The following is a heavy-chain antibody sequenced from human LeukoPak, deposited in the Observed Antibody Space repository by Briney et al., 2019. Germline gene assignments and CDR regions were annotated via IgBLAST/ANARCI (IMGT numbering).Heavy chain of an antibody. CDR3: AKDFDFWSGYTHNFDY. CDR2: ISGSGGST. CDR1: GFTFGSYA. J-gene: IGHJ4*02. V-gene: IGHV3-23*01. Sequence: QSGGSLRLSCAASGFTFGSYAMSWVRQAPGKGLEWVSAISGSGGSTYYADSVKGRFTISRDNSKNTLYLQMNSLRAEDTAVYYCAKDFDFWSGYTHNFDYWGQGTLVTVSS. D-gene: IGHD3-3*01.